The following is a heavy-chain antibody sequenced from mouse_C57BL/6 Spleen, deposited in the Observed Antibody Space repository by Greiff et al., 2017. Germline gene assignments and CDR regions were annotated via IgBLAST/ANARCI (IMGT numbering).Heavy chain of an antibody. Sequence: LQESGAELVKPGASVKISCKASGYAFSSYWMNWVKQRPGKGLEWIGQIYPGDGDTNYNGKFKGKATLTADKSSSTAYMQLSSLTSEDSAVYFCAGSPYGPLFAYWGQGTLVTVSA. J-gene: IGHJ3*01. CDR2: IYPGDGDT. V-gene: IGHV1-80*01. D-gene: IGHD1-1*02. CDR1: GYAFSSYW. CDR3: AGSPYGPLFAY.